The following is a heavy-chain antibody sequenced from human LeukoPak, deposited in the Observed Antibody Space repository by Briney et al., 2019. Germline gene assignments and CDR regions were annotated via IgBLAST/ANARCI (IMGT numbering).Heavy chain of an antibody. CDR3: ARRNIAAAALDY. V-gene: IGHV3-23*01. Sequence: PGGSLRLSCAASGFILSSYEMNWVRQAPGKGLEWVSAISGSGGSTYYADSVKGRFTISRDNSKNTLYLQMNSLRAEDTAVYYCARRNIAAAALDYWGQGTLVTVSS. J-gene: IGHJ4*02. CDR1: GFILSSYE. CDR2: ISGSGGST. D-gene: IGHD6-13*01.